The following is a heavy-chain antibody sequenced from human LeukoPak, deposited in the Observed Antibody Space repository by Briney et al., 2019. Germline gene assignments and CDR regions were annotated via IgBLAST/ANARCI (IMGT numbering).Heavy chain of an antibody. CDR3: ARHGRPNDAFEI. D-gene: IGHD1-26*01. CDR2: IDPSDSYI. CDR1: GYKFPNYW. V-gene: IGHV5-10-1*01. Sequence: GESLKISCKGSGYKFPNYWISWVRQTPGKGLEWMGRIDPSDSYINYSPSFQGHVTISVDKSIATAYLQWRSLKASDTAMYYCARHGRPNDAFEIWGQGTKVTVSS. J-gene: IGHJ3*02.